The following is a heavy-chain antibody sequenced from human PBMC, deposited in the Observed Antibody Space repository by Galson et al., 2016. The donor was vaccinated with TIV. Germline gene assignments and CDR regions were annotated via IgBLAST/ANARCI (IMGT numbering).Heavy chain of an antibody. CDR1: GFTFGSYW. V-gene: IGHV3-7*03. D-gene: IGHD3-16*01. Sequence: SLRLSCAASGFTFGSYWMSWVRQAPGKGLEWVANIKQDGSEKYYVDSVKGRFTISRDNAKDSLYLQMNSLGAEDTAVYYCARDYAGWGQGTLVTVSS. J-gene: IGHJ4*02. CDR2: IKQDGSEK. CDR3: ARDYAG.